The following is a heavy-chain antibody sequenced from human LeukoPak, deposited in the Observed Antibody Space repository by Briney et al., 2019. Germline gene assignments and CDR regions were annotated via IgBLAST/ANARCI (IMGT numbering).Heavy chain of an antibody. Sequence: GESLKISCKGSGYSFTSYWIGWVRQMPGKGLEWMGIINPGDSDTRYSPSFQGQVTISADKSISTAYLQWSSLKASDTAMYYCASRYCSSTSCYPQFDYWGQGTLVTVSS. D-gene: IGHD2-2*01. CDR3: ASRYCSSTSCYPQFDY. V-gene: IGHV5-51*01. CDR2: INPGDSDT. CDR1: GYSFTSYW. J-gene: IGHJ4*02.